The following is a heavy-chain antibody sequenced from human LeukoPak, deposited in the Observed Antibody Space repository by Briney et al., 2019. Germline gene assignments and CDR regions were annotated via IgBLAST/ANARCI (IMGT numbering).Heavy chain of an antibody. CDR2: IYHSGST. CDR1: GYSISSGYY. V-gene: IGHV4-38-2*02. D-gene: IGHD6-6*01. J-gene: IGHJ4*02. CDR3: ARFIAARPWDY. Sequence: PSETLSLTCTVSGYSISSGYYWGWIRQPPGKGLEWIGSIYHSGSTYYNPSLKSRVTISVDTSKNQSSLKLSSVTAADTAVYYCARFIAARPWDYWGQGTLVTVSS.